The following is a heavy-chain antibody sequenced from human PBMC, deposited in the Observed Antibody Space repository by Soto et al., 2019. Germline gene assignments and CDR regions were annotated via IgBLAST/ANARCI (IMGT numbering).Heavy chain of an antibody. CDR2: INPNSGGT. J-gene: IGHJ3*02. Sequence: ASVKVSCKASGYTFTGYYMHWVRQAPGQGLEWMGWINPNSGGTNYAQKFQGWVTMTRDTSISTAYMELSRLRSDDTAVYYCARPLGMGHHDAFDIWGQGTMVTVSS. V-gene: IGHV1-2*04. D-gene: IGHD7-27*01. CDR1: GYTFTGYY. CDR3: ARPLGMGHHDAFDI.